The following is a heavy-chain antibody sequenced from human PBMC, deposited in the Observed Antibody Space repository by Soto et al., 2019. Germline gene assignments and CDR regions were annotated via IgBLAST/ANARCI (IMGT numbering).Heavy chain of an antibody. CDR2: INHSGST. Sequence: SETLSLTCAVYGGSFSGYYWSWIRQPPGKGLEWIGEINHSGSTNYNPSLKSRVTISVDTSKNQLSLKLSSVTAADTAVYYCARGLDYYYGMDVWGQGATVTVSS. V-gene: IGHV4-34*01. J-gene: IGHJ6*02. CDR3: ARGLDYYYGMDV. CDR1: GGSFSGYY.